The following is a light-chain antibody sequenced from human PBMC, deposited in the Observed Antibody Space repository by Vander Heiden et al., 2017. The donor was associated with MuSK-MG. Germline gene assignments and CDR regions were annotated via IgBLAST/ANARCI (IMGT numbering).Light chain of an antibody. V-gene: IGKV1-5*03. CDR3: QQYNSYSPST. CDR2: KAS. J-gene: IGKJ2*01. CDR1: QSISSW. Sequence: DIQMTQSHSTLSASVGDRVTITCRASQSISSWLAWYQQKPGKAPKLLIYKASSLESGVPSRFSGSGYGTEFTLTISSRQPDDFATYYCQQYNSYSPSTFGQGTKLEIK.